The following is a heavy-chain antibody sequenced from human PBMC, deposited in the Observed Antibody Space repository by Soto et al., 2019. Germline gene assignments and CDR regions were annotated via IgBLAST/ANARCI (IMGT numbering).Heavy chain of an antibody. CDR2: ISSNGVGT. J-gene: IGHJ4*02. CDR3: ARGIFERYCSGGSCYRYYFDY. CDR1: GFTLSGYA. V-gene: IGHV3-64*04. Sequence: GGSLRLSCAASGFTLSGYAMDWVRQAPGKGLEYVSGISSNGVGTYYAQKFQGRVTMTRNTSISTAYMELSSLRSEDTAVYYCARGIFERYCSGGSCYRYYFDYWGQGTLVTVSS. D-gene: IGHD2-15*01.